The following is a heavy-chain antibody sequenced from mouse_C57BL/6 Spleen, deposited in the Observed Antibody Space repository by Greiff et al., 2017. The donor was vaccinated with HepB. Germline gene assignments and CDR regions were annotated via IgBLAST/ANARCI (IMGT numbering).Heavy chain of an antibody. J-gene: IGHJ4*01. CDR2: ISSGSSTI. V-gene: IGHV5-17*01. D-gene: IGHD2-1*01. CDR3: ARGDGNYGYYAMDY. Sequence: DVKLVESGGGLVKPGGSLKLSCAASGFTFSDYGMHWVRQAPEKGLEWVAYISSGSSTIYYADTVKGRFTISRDNAKNTLFLQMTSLRSEDTAMYYCARGDGNYGYYAMDYWGQGTSVTVSS. CDR1: GFTFSDYG.